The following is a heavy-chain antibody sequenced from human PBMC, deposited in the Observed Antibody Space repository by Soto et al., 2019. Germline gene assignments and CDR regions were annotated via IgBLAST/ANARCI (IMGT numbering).Heavy chain of an antibody. CDR1: GDSISNYY. Sequence: SETLSLTCTVSGDSISNYYWSWIRQPAGKGLEWIGRIYSSGGTDYNPSLKSRVTMSVDTSKNQFSLRLSSVTAEDTAVYYCAKDRPRIRWLAVFDYWGQGTLVTVSS. J-gene: IGHJ4*02. CDR2: IYSSGGT. V-gene: IGHV4-4*07. D-gene: IGHD6-19*01. CDR3: AKDRPRIRWLAVFDY.